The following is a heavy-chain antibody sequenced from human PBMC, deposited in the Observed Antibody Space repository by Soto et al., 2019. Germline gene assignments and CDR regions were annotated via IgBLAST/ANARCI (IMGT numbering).Heavy chain of an antibody. V-gene: IGHV5-51*01. D-gene: IGHD4-17*01. CDR2: IYPGDSDT. CDR1: GYSFTSYW. CDR3: ARQYDYGDDFYYYYGMDV. J-gene: IGHJ6*02. Sequence: PGESLKISCKGSGYSFTSYWIGWVRQMPGKGLEWMGIIYPGDSDTRYGPSFQGQVTISADKSISTAYLQWSSLKASDTAMYYCARQYDYGDDFYYYYGMDVWGQGTTVTVSS.